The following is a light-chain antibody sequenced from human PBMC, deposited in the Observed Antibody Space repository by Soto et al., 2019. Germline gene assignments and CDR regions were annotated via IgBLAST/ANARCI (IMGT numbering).Light chain of an antibody. CDR2: YAS. J-gene: IGKJ4*01. CDR1: QSLRSK. Sequence: EIVMTQSPATLSVSPGDGATLSCRASQSLRSKLAWYQHKPGQSPRLLIYYASTSATGIPARFSGSGSGTEFTLPISSLQSEDFAIYFYQQYVGWPFITFGEGTKVEIK. CDR3: QQYVGWPFIT. V-gene: IGKV3-15*01.